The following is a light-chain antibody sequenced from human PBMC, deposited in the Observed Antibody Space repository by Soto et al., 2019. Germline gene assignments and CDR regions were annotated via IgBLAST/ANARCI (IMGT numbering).Light chain of an antibody. CDR3: QQYDNLLIT. Sequence: DIQMTQSPSSLSASVGDRVTITCQASQDISNYLNWYQQKPGKAPKLLIYDASNLETGVPSRFSGSGSGTDFTFTISSLQPEDIATYYCQQYDNLLITFGQGTRREI. V-gene: IGKV1-33*01. CDR1: QDISNY. J-gene: IGKJ5*01. CDR2: DAS.